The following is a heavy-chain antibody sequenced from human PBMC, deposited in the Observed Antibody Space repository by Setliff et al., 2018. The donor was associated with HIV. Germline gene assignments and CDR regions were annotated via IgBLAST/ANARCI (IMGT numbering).Heavy chain of an antibody. V-gene: IGHV4-4*07. J-gene: IGHJ6*03. CDR1: GGSITNFY. D-gene: IGHD3-16*01. Sequence: SETLSLTCSVSGGSITNFYLSWIRQPAGKGLEWIGRVYSSGSINYNPSLKSRVSMSVDTSKNQFSLKLSSVTAADTAVYYCARVSYDYASYYMDVWGKGTTVTVS. CDR2: VYSSGSI. CDR3: ARVSYDYASYYMDV.